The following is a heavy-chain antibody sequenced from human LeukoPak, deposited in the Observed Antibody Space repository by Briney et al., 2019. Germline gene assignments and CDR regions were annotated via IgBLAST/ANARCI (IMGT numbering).Heavy chain of an antibody. CDR2: IYYSGST. CDR1: GGXINSYY. V-gene: IGHV4-59*01. J-gene: IGHJ4*02. CDR3: ASSRSSSGWSLIDY. D-gene: IGHD6-19*01. Sequence: SETLSLTCTVSGGXINSYYWXXXXXXXXXXXXXXGYIYYSGSTNYXPSXXRRVXXXVXXSXXXXSXKVSSVTAADTAVYYCASSRSSSGWSLIDYWGQGALVTVSS.